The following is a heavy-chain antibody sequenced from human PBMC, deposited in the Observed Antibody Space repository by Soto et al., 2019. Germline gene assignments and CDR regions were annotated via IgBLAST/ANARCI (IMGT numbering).Heavy chain of an antibody. V-gene: IGHV3-30*18. Sequence: GGSLRLSCAASGFTFSSYGMHGVRQAPGKGLEWVAIISYDGSNKYYADSVKGRFTISGDNSKNTLYLQMNSLRAEDTAVYYCAKDKSRRVNSLDYWGQGTLVTVSS. CDR1: GFTFSSYG. J-gene: IGHJ4*02. CDR3: AKDKSRRVNSLDY. CDR2: ISYDGSNK. D-gene: IGHD2-2*01.